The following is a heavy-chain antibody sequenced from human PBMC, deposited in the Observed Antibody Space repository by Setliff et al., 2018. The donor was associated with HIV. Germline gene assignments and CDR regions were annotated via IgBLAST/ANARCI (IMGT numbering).Heavy chain of an antibody. CDR2: IIPILGVA. Sequence: SVKVSCKASRSTFNSHTINWVRQAPGQGLDWMGRIIPILGVANYAQRFQGKVTITADKSTSTAYMKLTSLRFDDTAMYYCVRGVQSPPHYSYYYMDVWGEGTMVTVSS. D-gene: IGHD3-3*01. V-gene: IGHV1-69*02. J-gene: IGHJ6*03. CDR3: VRGVQSPPHYSYYYMDV. CDR1: RSTFNSHT.